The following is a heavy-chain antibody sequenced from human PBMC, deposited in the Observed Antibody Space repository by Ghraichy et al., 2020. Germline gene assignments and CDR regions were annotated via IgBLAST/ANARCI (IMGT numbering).Heavy chain of an antibody. V-gene: IGHV3-74*01. J-gene: IGHJ4*02. CDR1: GFIFGTSW. D-gene: IGHD3-16*01. CDR2: INVDGSNT. CDR3: ANFGDGLGAEAPRDY. Sequence: LSLTCAASGFIFGTSWMHWVRQAPGMGLVWVSRINVDGSNTDYADSVKGRFTISRDNAKNTVYLQMNSLRTEDTAFYYCANFGDGLGAEAPRDYWGQGTLVTISS.